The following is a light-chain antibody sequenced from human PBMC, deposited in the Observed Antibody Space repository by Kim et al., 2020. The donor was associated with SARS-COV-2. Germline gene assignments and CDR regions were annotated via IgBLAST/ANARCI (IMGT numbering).Light chain of an antibody. V-gene: IGLV6-57*03. CDR2: EHD. Sequence: TGTICCTRSSGNIAANHVQWYQQRPGSAPNTVIYEHDQKPSGVPDRFSGSIDSSSNSASLSISGLKTEDEADYYCQSYDSSSHMVFGGGTQLTVL. CDR3: QSYDSSSHMV. CDR1: SGNIAANH. J-gene: IGLJ2*01.